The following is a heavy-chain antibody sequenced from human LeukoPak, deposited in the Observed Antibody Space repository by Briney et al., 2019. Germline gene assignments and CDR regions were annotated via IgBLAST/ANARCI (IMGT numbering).Heavy chain of an antibody. CDR2: LHSSGST. Sequence: SGTLSLTCTVSAGSISAYYWSWIRQPAGRGLEWVGRLHSSGSTNYSPSLQSRVTMSLDTSKNLFSLNLSSITAADTAVYFCAREYSSSRYLDYWGQGILVTVSS. D-gene: IGHD2-2*01. CDR3: AREYSSSRYLDY. J-gene: IGHJ4*02. V-gene: IGHV4-4*07. CDR1: AGSISAYY.